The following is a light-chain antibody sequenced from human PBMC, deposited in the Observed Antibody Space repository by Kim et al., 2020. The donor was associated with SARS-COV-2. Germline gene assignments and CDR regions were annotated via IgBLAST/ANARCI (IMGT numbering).Light chain of an antibody. Sequence: ATQMTQSPSSLPASVGDRVTITCRASQGIRYDLAWYQQKPGRAPKLLIYATSRLQSGVPSRFSGSGSGTDFTLTISSLEPKDFATYYCLQDYTVPWTFGQGTKVDIK. CDR1: QGIRYD. CDR2: ATS. J-gene: IGKJ1*01. V-gene: IGKV1-6*01. CDR3: LQDYTVPWT.